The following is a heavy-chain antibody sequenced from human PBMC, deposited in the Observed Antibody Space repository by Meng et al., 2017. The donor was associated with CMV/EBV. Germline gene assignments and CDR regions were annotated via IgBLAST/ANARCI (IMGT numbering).Heavy chain of an antibody. CDR1: GGSINSNNYY. J-gene: IGHJ6*02. V-gene: IGHV4-39*07. CDR3: ARGEWSRGQYQLQIARYYYYGMDV. CDR2: ISYSGST. Sequence: SETLSLTCTVSGGSINSNNYYWGWIRQPPGKGLEWIGSISYSGSTNYNPSLKSRVTISVDTSKNQFSLKLSSVTAADTAVYYCARGEWSRGQYQLQIARYYYYGMDVWGQGTTVTVSS. D-gene: IGHD2-2*01.